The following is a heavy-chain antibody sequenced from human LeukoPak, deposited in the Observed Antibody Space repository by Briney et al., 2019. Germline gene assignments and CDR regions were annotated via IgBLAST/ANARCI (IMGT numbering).Heavy chain of an antibody. CDR2: ISGSGGST. V-gene: IGHV3-23*01. D-gene: IGHD3-22*01. Sequence: GGSLRLSCAASGFTFSSYAMSWVRQAPGKGLEWVSAISGSGGSTYYADSVTGRFTISRDNSKNTLYLQMNSLRAEDTAVYYCAKVYDSSGYFGNDAFDIWGQGTMVTVSS. CDR1: GFTFSSYA. CDR3: AKVYDSSGYFGNDAFDI. J-gene: IGHJ3*02.